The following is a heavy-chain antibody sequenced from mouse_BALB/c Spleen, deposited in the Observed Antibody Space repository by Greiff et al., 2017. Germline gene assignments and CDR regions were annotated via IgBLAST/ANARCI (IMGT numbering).Heavy chain of an antibody. D-gene: IGHD2-4*01. V-gene: IGHV5-9-4*01. CDR1: GFTFSSYA. Sequence: VQLKESGGGLVKPGGSLKLSCAASGFTFSSYAMSWVRQSPEKRLEWVAEISSGGSYTYYPDTVTGRFTISRDNAKNTLYLEMSSLRSEDTAMYYCARDRGLRRDAMDYWGQGTSVTVSS. J-gene: IGHJ4*01. CDR3: ARDRGLRRDAMDY. CDR2: ISSGGSYT.